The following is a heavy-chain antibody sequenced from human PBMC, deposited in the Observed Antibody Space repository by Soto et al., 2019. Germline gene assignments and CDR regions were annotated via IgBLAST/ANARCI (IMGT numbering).Heavy chain of an antibody. D-gene: IGHD2-15*01. CDR1: GFTFSSYG. CDR3: AKEEEVV. CDR2: ISYDGSNK. Sequence: QVQLVESGGGVVQPGRSLRLSCAASGFTFSSYGMHWVRQAPGKGLEGVAVISYDGSNKYYADSVKGRFTISRDNSKNTLYLQMNSLRAEDTAVYYCAKEEEVVWGQGTLVTVSS. V-gene: IGHV3-30*18. J-gene: IGHJ4*02.